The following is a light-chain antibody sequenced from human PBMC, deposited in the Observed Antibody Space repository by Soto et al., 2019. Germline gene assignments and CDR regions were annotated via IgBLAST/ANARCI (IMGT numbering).Light chain of an antibody. CDR2: GAS. J-gene: IGKJ1*01. CDR3: QQYKNWPPWT. CDR1: QSVSNY. V-gene: IGKV3D-15*01. Sequence: EIVLTQSPATLSLSPGERATLSCRASQSVSNYLAWYQQKPGQAPRLLIYGASSRATGIPDRFSGSGSGTEFTLTISSLQSEDSAVYYCQQYKNWPPWTFGQGTKVDIK.